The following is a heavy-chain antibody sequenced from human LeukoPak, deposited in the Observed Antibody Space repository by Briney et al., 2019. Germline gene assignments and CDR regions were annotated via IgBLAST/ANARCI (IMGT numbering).Heavy chain of an antibody. CDR2: IYHNGDT. J-gene: IGHJ4*02. CDR1: GDSISTYY. CDR3: ARGGYSGYDFVR. D-gene: IGHD5-12*01. V-gene: IGHV4-59*01. Sequence: SETLSLTCTVFGDSISTYYWNWIRQSPGKGLEWIGYIYHNGDTRYNPSLKSRVTISVDTSKNQFSLNLSSVTAADTAVYYCARGGYSGYDFVRWGQGTLVTVSS.